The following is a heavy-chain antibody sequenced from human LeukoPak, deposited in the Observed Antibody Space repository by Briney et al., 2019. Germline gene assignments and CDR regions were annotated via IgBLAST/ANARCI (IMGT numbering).Heavy chain of an antibody. CDR3: AKDTVEGSED. V-gene: IGHV3-23*01. CDR1: GFTFSDYA. D-gene: IGHD5-24*01. Sequence: GGSLRLSCAASGFTFSDYAMTWVRQAPGKGLEWVSAISGSGYSTYYADSVKGRFTISRDSSKNTLYLQMNSLRAEDTAVYYCAKDTVEGSEDWGQGTLVTVSS. J-gene: IGHJ4*02. CDR2: ISGSGYST.